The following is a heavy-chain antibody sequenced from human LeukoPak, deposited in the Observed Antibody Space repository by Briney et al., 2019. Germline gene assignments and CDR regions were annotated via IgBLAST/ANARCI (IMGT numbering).Heavy chain of an antibody. Sequence: ASVRVSCKAPGYTFADYSIHWVRQAPGQGLEWMGWINPTNGRTKYAEKFQGRVTMARDKSINTAFMELSRLNSDDTAIYFCATDLGGSTFNWNDFDYWGQGTLVTVSS. CDR1: GYTFADYS. V-gene: IGHV1-2*02. J-gene: IGHJ4*02. CDR3: ATDLGGSTFNWNDFDY. CDR2: INPTNGRT. D-gene: IGHD1-20*01.